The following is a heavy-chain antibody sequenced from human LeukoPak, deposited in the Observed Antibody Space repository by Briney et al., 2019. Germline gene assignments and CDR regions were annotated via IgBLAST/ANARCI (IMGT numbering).Heavy chain of an antibody. D-gene: IGHD2/OR15-2a*01. Sequence: PSETLSLTCSISGDSMNNYYWNWFRQPPGKGLEWIGHIYSSGTTNYNPSLKSRVTIAVDTSKNQFSLKVNSVTAADSAVDYCARRVNIAAVAWYFDSWGPESPVTVSS. J-gene: IGHJ4*02. CDR1: GDSMNNYY. CDR2: IYSSGTT. V-gene: IGHV4-59*01. CDR3: ARRVNIAAVAWYFDS.